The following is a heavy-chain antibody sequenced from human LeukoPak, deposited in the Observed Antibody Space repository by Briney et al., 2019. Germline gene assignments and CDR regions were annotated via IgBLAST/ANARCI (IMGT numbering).Heavy chain of an antibody. CDR1: GGSISSHY. Sequence: PSETLSLTCTVSGGSISSHYWSWIRQPPGKGLEWIGYIYYSGSTNYNPSLKSRVTISVDTSKNQFSLKLSSVTAADTAVYYCARDYTYYDFWSGYSGPGYYYYMDVWGKGTTVTVSS. J-gene: IGHJ6*03. V-gene: IGHV4-59*11. D-gene: IGHD3-3*01. CDR3: ARDYTYYDFWSGYSGPGYYYYMDV. CDR2: IYYSGST.